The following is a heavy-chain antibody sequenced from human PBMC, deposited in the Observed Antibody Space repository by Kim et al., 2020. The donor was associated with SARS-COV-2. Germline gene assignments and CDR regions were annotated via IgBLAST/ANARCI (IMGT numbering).Heavy chain of an antibody. J-gene: IGHJ5*02. D-gene: IGHD6-13*01. CDR3: ATYSGQQLYNWFDP. V-gene: IGHV5-51*01. Sequence: PSFQGQVTISADKSISTAYLQWSSLKASDTAMYYCATYSGQQLYNWFDPWGQGTLVTVSS.